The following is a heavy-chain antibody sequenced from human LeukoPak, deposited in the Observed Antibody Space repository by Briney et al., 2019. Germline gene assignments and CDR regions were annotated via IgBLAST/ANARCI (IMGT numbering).Heavy chain of an antibody. D-gene: IGHD3-10*01. Sequence: GGSLRLSCAASGFTVSSNYMSWVRQAPGKGLEWVSVIYSGGSTYYADSVKGRFTISRDNSKNTLYLQMNSLRAEDTAVYYCVRGSYYGSGSYYLDYWGQGTLVTVSS. CDR3: VRGSYYGSGSYYLDY. V-gene: IGHV3-53*01. CDR2: IYSGGST. J-gene: IGHJ4*02. CDR1: GFTVSSNY.